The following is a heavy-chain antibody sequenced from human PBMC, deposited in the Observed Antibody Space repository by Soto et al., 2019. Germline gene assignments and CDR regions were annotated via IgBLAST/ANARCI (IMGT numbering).Heavy chain of an antibody. V-gene: IGHV3-33*01. J-gene: IGHJ5*02. Sequence: QVQLVESGGGVVQSGRSLTLSCAASGFSLRTSGMHWLRRAPGKGLEWVAFIWYDGTKKFYANSVKGRSTISKDNSNNILYLQMSGLRAEDTAVYYCARDVVTAVAGSVNWFDPWGQGTLVTVSS. CDR2: IWYDGTKK. CDR1: GFSLRTSG. D-gene: IGHD6-19*01. CDR3: ARDVVTAVAGSVNWFDP.